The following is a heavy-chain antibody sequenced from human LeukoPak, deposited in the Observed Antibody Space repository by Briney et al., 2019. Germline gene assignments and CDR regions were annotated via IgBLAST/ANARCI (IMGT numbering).Heavy chain of an antibody. D-gene: IGHD1-26*01. CDR3: ARVGGSYYLDAFDI. CDR2: IGTAGDT. J-gene: IGHJ3*02. Sequence: GGSLRLSCAASGFTFSSYDMHWVRQVTGKGLEWVSAIGTAGDTYYPGSVKGRFTISRENAKNSLYLQMNSLRAGDTAVYYCARVGGSYYLDAFDIWGQGTMVTVSS. V-gene: IGHV3-13*01. CDR1: GFTFSSYD.